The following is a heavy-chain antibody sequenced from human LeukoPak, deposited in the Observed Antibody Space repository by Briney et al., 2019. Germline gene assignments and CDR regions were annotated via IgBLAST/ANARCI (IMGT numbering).Heavy chain of an antibody. J-gene: IGHJ6*02. CDR2: ISYDESDK. Sequence: GRSLRLSCAASGFTFSNYGMHWVRQAPGKGLEWVSVISYDESDKYYADSVKGRFTISRDNSKNTLYLQKNSLRTEDTAVYCCAKGVVAATNAAYYGMDVWGQGTTVTVSS. V-gene: IGHV3-30*18. CDR3: AKGVVAATNAAYYGMDV. D-gene: IGHD2-15*01. CDR1: GFTFSNYG.